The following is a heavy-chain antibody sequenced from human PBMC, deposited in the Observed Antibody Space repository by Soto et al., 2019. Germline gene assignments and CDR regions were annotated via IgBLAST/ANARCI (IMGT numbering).Heavy chain of an antibody. V-gene: IGHV4-59*01. CDR3: ARASKSGWYPDY. CDR2: IYNSGSP. Sequence: LSLTCTVSGGSINSYYWSWIRQAPGKGLEWIGYIYNSGSPNYNPSLTSRVTISVATSKNQFSLKLSSVTAADTAVYYCARASKSGWYPDYCGQGALVTVSP. D-gene: IGHD6-19*01. CDR1: GGSINSYY. J-gene: IGHJ4*02.